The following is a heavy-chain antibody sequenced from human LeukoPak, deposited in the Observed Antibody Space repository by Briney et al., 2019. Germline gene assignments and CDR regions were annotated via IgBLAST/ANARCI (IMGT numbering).Heavy chain of an antibody. CDR2: IYYSGST. J-gene: IGHJ4*02. V-gene: IGHV4-39*07. CDR1: SGSIKNSNYY. CDR3: AREAGRFDY. Sequence: SETLSLTCTVSSGSIKNSNYYWGWIRQPPGKGLEWIGSIYYSGSTYYSPSLKSRVTISVDTSKSQFSLKLSSVTAADTAVYYCAREAGRFDYWGQGTLVTVSS. D-gene: IGHD3-10*01.